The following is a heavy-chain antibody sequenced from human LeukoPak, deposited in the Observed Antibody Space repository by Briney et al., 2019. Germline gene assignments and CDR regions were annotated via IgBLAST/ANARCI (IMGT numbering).Heavy chain of an antibody. V-gene: IGHV4-59*08. CDR3: ARQTRSSSPLDP. CDR1: GGSISSYY. Sequence: NSSETLSLTCTVSGGSISSYYWSWIRQPPGKGLEWIGYIYYSGSTNYNPSLKSRVTISVDTSKDQFSLKLSSVTAADTAVYYCARQTRSSSPLDPWGQGTLVTVSS. J-gene: IGHJ5*02. CDR2: IYYSGST. D-gene: IGHD6-6*01.